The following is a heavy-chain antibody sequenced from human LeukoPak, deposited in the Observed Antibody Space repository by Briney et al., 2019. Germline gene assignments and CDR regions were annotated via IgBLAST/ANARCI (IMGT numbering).Heavy chain of an antibody. D-gene: IGHD4-23*01. J-gene: IGHJ3*02. CDR3: ASAHRPGATVVTPKSAFDI. CDR1: GGSISSGSYY. V-gene: IGHV4-39*01. Sequence: PSQTLSLTCTVSGGSISSGSYYWGWIRQPPGKGLEWIGSIYYRGSTYYNRSLKSRVTISVDTSKNQFSLKLSSVTAADTAVYYCASAHRPGATVVTPKSAFDIWGQGTMVTVSS. CDR2: IYYRGST.